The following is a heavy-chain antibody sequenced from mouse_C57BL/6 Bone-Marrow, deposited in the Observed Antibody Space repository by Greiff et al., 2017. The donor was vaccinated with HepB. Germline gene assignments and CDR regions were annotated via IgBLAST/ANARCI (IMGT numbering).Heavy chain of an antibody. CDR3: ARESPTYYYGSTDAMDY. CDR2: IWTGGGT. CDR1: GFSLTSYA. J-gene: IGHJ4*01. D-gene: IGHD1-1*01. V-gene: IGHV2-9-1*01. Sequence: VQGVESGPGLVAPSQRLSITCTVSGFSLTSYAISWVRQPPGKGLEWLGVIWTGGGTNYNSALKSRLSISKDNSKSQVFLKMNSLQTDDTARYYCARESPTYYYGSTDAMDYWGQGTSVTVSS.